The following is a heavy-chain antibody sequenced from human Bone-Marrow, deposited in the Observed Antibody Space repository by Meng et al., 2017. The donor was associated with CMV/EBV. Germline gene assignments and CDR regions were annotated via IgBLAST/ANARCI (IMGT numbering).Heavy chain of an antibody. D-gene: IGHD6-19*01. J-gene: IGHJ4*02. Sequence: LSLTCGASGFTFDNYGMVWVRQAPGKGLEWVSGINWNGGSTDYGSSVKGRFTISRDNAKSSLYLQMSSLRAEDTAFYYCARVYRGGWPSFDYWGQGTMVTVSS. CDR2: INWNGGST. CDR3: ARVYRGGWPSFDY. V-gene: IGHV3-20*04. CDR1: GFTFDNYG.